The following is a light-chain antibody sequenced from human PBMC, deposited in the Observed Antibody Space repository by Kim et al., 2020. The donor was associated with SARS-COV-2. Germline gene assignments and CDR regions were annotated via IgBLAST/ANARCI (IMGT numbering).Light chain of an antibody. CDR2: AAS. V-gene: IGKV1-39*01. CDR1: QSISSH. J-gene: IGKJ5*01. CDR3: QQGYSSPQIT. Sequence: SVGDRVIITCRTSQSISSHLNWYQQRPGKAPNLLIFAASSLQSGVPSRFSCSGSGTDFTLTITTLQPEDFATYYCQQGYSSPQITFGQGTRLEIK.